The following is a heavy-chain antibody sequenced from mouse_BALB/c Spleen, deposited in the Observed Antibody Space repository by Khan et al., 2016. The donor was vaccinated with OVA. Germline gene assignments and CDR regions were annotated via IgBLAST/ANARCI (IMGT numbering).Heavy chain of an antibody. CDR3: TRRISYFALDD. D-gene: IGHD2-4*01. J-gene: IGHJ4*01. V-gene: IGHV9-3-1*01. CDR1: GYTFTNYG. CDR2: INTYTGEP. Sequence: QIQLVQSGPELKKPGETVKISCQASGYTFTNYGMNWVKQAPGKGLKWMGWINTYTGEPTYAADFEGRFAFYLEPSASTASLPIHTLKHEDTATYFCTRRISYFALDDWGQGTSVTVSS.